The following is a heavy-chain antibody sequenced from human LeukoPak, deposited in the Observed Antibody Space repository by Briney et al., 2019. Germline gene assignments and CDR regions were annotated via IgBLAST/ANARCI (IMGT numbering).Heavy chain of an antibody. J-gene: IGHJ4*02. CDR2: INPDDGST. CDR3: ARSVDTAMEPFDY. D-gene: IGHD5-18*01. V-gene: IGHV3-74*01. CDR1: GFTFRKYW. Sequence: SGGSLRLSCAASGFTFRKYWLHWVRHAPGKGLVWVSRINPDDGSTSYADSVKGRFTISRDNAKSTLYLQMNSLRAEDTAVYYCARSVDTAMEPFDYWGQGTLVTVSS.